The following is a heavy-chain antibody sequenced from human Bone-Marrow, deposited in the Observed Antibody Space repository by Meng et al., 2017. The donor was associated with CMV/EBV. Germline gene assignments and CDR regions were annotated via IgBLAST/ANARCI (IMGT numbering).Heavy chain of an antibody. CDR2: IIPISGTA. CDR1: GGTFSNYA. V-gene: IGHV1-69*05. CDR3: ALEEVVDYYYGMDV. Sequence: SVMVTCKASGGTFSNYAISWVRQAPGQGLQWMGGIIPISGTAKYAQKFQDRDTITTDESTSTGCMELSSLRCEDTAVYDCALEEVVDYYYGMDVWGQGTTVTVSS. D-gene: IGHD1-1*01. J-gene: IGHJ6*02.